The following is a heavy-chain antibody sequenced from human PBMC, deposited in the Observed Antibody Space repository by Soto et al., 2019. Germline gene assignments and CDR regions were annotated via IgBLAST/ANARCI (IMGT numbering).Heavy chain of an antibody. D-gene: IGHD2-15*01. Sequence: QVQLVQSGAEVKKPGASVKVSCKASGYTFNNYGISWVRQAPGQGLEWMGWIGPYNGNTDHAQNFQDRVTMTTDTSTNTAYMELRSLRSDDTALYYCARCYCSVGSCYTCWHFDLWGRGTLVTVSS. CDR2: IGPYNGNT. CDR3: ARCYCSVGSCYTCWHFDL. V-gene: IGHV1-18*01. J-gene: IGHJ2*01. CDR1: GYTFNNYG.